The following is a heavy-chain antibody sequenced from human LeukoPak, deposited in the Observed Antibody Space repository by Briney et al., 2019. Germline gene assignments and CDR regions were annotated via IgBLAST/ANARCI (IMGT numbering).Heavy chain of an antibody. CDR2: INYSGST. J-gene: IGHJ5*02. Sequence: SETLSLTCTDSGGSISSSSYYWGWIRQPPGKGLEWIGSINYSGSTYYNPSLKSRVTISVDTSKNQFSLKLSSVTAADTAVYYCAEGGFDPWGQGTPVTVSS. CDR3: AEGGFDP. V-gene: IGHV4-39*01. CDR1: GGSISSSSYY.